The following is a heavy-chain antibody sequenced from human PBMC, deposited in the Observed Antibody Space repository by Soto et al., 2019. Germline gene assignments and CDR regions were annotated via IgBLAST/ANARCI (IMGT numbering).Heavy chain of an antibody. CDR1: GFTFSNAW. J-gene: IGHJ3*02. D-gene: IGHD2-15*01. CDR3: TTLENIVVVVALTSAFDI. Sequence: EVQLVESGGGLVKPGGSLRLSCAASGFTFSNAWMSWVRQAPGKGLEWVGRIKSKTDGGTTDYAAPVKGRFTISRDDSKNTLYLQMNSLKTEDTAVYYCTTLENIVVVVALTSAFDIWGQGTMVTVSS. CDR2: IKSKTDGGTT. V-gene: IGHV3-15*01.